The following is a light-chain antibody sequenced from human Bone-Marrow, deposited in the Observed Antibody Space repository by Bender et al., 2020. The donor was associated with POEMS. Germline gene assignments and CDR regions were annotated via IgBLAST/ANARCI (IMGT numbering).Light chain of an antibody. J-gene: IGLJ1*01. CDR2: EVT. CDR3: CSCAGSRTFDV. Sequence: QSALTQPASVSGSPGQSITISCTVNITDVGTYNLVSWYQQPPGKAPKLIIFEVTKQPSGVSHRVSGSKSGNTASLPSLGLQAEDEADYYCCSCAGSRTFDVFGTGTKVTVL. CDR1: ITDVGTYNL. V-gene: IGLV2-23*02.